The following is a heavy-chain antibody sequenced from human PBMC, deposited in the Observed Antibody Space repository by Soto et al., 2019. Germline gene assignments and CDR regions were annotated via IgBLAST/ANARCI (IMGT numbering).Heavy chain of an antibody. V-gene: IGHV5-10-1*01. CDR1: GYSFTSYW. CDR3: ASLFHGSRYFDY. Sequence: PGESLKISCKGSGYSFTSYWISWVRQMPGKGLEWMGRIDPSDSYTNYSPSFQGHATISADKSISTAYLQWGSLKASDTAMYYCASLFHGSRYFDYRGQGTPVTVSS. J-gene: IGHJ4*02. CDR2: IDPSDSYT.